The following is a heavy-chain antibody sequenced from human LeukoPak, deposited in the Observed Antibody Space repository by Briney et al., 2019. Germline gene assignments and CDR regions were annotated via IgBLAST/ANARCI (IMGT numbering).Heavy chain of an antibody. CDR2: ISAYNGNT. CDR1: GYTFTSYG. CDR3: ARDDSGSYYSELDY. V-gene: IGHV1-18*01. J-gene: IGHJ4*02. D-gene: IGHD1-26*01. Sequence: APVKVSCKASGYTFTSYGISWVRQAPGQGLEWMGWISAYNGNTNYAQKLQGRVTMTTDTSTSTAYMKLRSLRSDDTAVYYCARDDSGSYYSELDYWGQGTLVTVSS.